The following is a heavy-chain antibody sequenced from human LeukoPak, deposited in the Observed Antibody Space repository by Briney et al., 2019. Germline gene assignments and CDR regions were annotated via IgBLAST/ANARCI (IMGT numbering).Heavy chain of an antibody. V-gene: IGHV3-23*01. CDR3: ARSIYASGSFYTFDI. CDR2: ISGSGGST. CDR1: GFTFSSYA. J-gene: IGHJ3*02. Sequence: GGSLRLSCAASGFTFSSYAMSWVRRAPGKAPEWVSGISGSGGSTYSADSVKGRFTISRDNSKNTLYLQMNTLRAEDTAVYYCARSIYASGSFYTFDIWGQGTMVTVSS. D-gene: IGHD3-10*01.